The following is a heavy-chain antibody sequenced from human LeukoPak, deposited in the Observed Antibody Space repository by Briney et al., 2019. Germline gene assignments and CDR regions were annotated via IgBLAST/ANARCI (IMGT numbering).Heavy chain of an antibody. CDR1: GFTFSSYA. J-gene: IGHJ4*02. CDR3: ATPGEYCSGSRCSFDW. V-gene: IGHV3-21*01. D-gene: IGHD2-15*01. CDR2: ITSRSSYI. Sequence: GGSLRLSCAASGFTFSSYAVSWVRQAPGKGLEWVSSITSRSSYISYGDSVKGRFTISRDNAKQSLYLQMNSLGPEDMAVYYCATPGEYCSGSRCSFDWWGQGTLVTVSS.